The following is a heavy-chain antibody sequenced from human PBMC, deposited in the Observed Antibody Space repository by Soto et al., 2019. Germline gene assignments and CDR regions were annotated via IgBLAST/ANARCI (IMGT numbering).Heavy chain of an antibody. CDR3: ARFLLLPQPYAFDI. V-gene: IGHV4-59*01. CDR2: IYYSGST. D-gene: IGHD3-22*01. CDR1: GGSISSYY. J-gene: IGHJ3*02. Sequence: SETLSLTCTVSGGSISSYYWSWIRQPPGKGLEWIGYIYYSGSTNYNPSLKSRVTISVDTSKNQFSLKLSSVTAADTAVYYCARFLLLPQPYAFDIWGQGTMVTVSS.